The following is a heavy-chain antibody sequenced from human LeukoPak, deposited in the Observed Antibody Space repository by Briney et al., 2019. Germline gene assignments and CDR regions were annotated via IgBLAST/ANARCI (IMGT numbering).Heavy chain of an antibody. CDR2: IKGDGSEK. Sequence: GGSLRLSCATSGFTFSNFWMSWVRQAPGKGLEWVANIKGDGSEKYHVDSVKGRFTISRDNAKNSLYLQMNSLRAEDTAVYYCAKFPYGDYVHYWGQGTLVTVSS. CDR1: GFTFSNFW. V-gene: IGHV3-7*05. CDR3: AKFPYGDYVHY. D-gene: IGHD4-17*01. J-gene: IGHJ4*02.